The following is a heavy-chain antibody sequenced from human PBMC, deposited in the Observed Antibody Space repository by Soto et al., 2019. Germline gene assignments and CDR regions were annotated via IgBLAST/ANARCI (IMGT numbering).Heavy chain of an antibody. CDR2: VSSTGST. CDR1: GGSFSGYI. CDR3: ARFSPPRKSYDSNPGWFDP. J-gene: IGHJ5*02. Sequence: PSETLSLTCAVYGGSFSGYIWTWIRQSPGKGLEWIGYVSSTGSTNYNPALKSRLTMSLDTSTNEVSLSLTSVTAADAAVYFCARFSPPRKSYDSNPGWFDPWGQGIMVTVSS. V-gene: IGHV4-34*11. D-gene: IGHD3-22*01.